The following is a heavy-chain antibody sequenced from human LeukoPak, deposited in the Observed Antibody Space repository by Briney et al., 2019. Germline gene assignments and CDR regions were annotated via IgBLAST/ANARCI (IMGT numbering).Heavy chain of an antibody. CDR1: GFTFSNYW. V-gene: IGHV3-7*01. Sequence: PGGSLRLSCAASGFTFSNYWMTWVRQAPGKGLECVANIKQDGSEKNYVDSGKGRFTISRDNAKNSLYLQMNSLRAEDTAVYYCARDGLRGGFDIWGQGTMVTVSS. CDR2: IKQDGSEK. CDR3: ARDGLRGGFDI. J-gene: IGHJ3*02.